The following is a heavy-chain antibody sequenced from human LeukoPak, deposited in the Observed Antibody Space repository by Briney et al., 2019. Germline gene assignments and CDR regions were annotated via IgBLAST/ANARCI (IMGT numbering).Heavy chain of an antibody. Sequence: PSETLSLTCIVSNGSISSNTYYWGWIRQPPGQGLEWIGTIYYTGSTYNNPSLKSRVTISGDTSKNQFSLKLSSVTAADTAVYYCAREVNTAMFSETYYFDYWGQGTLVTVSS. CDR1: NGSISSNTYY. CDR2: IYYTGST. V-gene: IGHV4-39*02. D-gene: IGHD5-18*01. J-gene: IGHJ4*02. CDR3: AREVNTAMFSETYYFDY.